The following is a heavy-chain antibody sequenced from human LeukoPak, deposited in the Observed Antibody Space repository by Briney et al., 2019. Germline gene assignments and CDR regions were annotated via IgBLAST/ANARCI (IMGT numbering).Heavy chain of an antibody. D-gene: IGHD3-9*01. J-gene: IGHJ4*02. CDR2: IYPGDSNT. CDR3: VGSTGYPYYFDY. Sequence: GESLKISCKASGYTFTGYWIGWVRQMPGKGLEWMGIIYPGDSNTRYSPSFQGRVTISADKSISTAYLQWSSLQASDPAMYYCVGSTGYPYYFDYWGQGTLVTVSS. V-gene: IGHV5-51*01. CDR1: GYTFTGYW.